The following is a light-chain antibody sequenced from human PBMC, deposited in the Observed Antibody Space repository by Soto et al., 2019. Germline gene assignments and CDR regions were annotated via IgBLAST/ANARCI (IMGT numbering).Light chain of an antibody. Sequence: QSVLTQPPSASGTPGQTVTISFSGGTSKIGSNTITWYQHLPGMAPKLLIYSNNQRPSGVPDRFSGSKSGTSASLAISRLQSEDEADFYCRAWDDTLNGWVFGGGTKVTVL. CDR1: TSKIGSNT. J-gene: IGLJ3*02. V-gene: IGLV1-44*01. CDR2: SNN. CDR3: RAWDDTLNGWV.